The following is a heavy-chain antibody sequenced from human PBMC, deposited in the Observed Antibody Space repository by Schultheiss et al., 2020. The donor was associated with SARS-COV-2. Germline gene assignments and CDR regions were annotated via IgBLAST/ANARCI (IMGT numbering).Heavy chain of an antibody. J-gene: IGHJ3*02. V-gene: IGHV4-61*05. D-gene: IGHD2-15*01. CDR2: IYYSGST. CDR1: GGSISSSSYY. Sequence: SETLSLTCTVSGGSISSSSYYWGWIRQPPGKGLEWIGYIYYSGSTNYNPSLKSRVTISVDTSKNQFSLKLSSVTAADTAVYYCASSQVVAATPDAFDIWGQGTMVTVSS. CDR3: ASSQVVAATPDAFDI.